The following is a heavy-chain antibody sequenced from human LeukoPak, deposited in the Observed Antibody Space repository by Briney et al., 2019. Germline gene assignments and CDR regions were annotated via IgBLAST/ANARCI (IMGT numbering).Heavy chain of an antibody. CDR1: GGSISSYY. Sequence: KPSETLSLTCTVSGGSISSYYWSWIRQPPGKGLEWIGYIYYSGYTYYNPSLESRVTISVDTSKNQFSLKLSSVTAADTAIYYCAKHYMGSSYNRGLDYWGQGTLVTVSS. CDR3: AKHYMGSSYNRGLDY. J-gene: IGHJ4*02. V-gene: IGHV4-59*04. D-gene: IGHD3-10*01. CDR2: IYYSGYT.